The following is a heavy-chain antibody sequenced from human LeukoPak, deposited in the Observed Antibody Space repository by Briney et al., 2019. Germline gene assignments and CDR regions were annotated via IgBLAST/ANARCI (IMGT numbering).Heavy chain of an antibody. V-gene: IGHV1-2*02. J-gene: IGHJ4*02. D-gene: IGHD3-22*01. CDR2: MNPNSGGT. Sequence: ASVRVSCTASGYTFTAYYMHWVRQTPGQGVEGMGWMNPNSGGTNYAQKFQGRVNMTRDTSISTAYMELSRLRSRDTAVFYCARDYYDSSGYGSFDYWGQGTLVTVSS. CDR1: GYTFTAYY. CDR3: ARDYYDSSGYGSFDY.